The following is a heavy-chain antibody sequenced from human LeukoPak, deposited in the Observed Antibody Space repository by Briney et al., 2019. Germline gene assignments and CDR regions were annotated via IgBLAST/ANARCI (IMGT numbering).Heavy chain of an antibody. Sequence: GGSLRLSCAASGFTFSSYAMSWVRQAPGKGLEWVSAISGSGGSTYYADSVKGRFTISRDNSKDTLYLQMNSLRAEDTAVYYWARPPPYNHYFDYWGQGPLVTASS. CDR2: ISGSGGST. D-gene: IGHD1-1*01. CDR3: ARPPPYNHYFDY. CDR1: GFTFSSYA. V-gene: IGHV3-23*01. J-gene: IGHJ4*02.